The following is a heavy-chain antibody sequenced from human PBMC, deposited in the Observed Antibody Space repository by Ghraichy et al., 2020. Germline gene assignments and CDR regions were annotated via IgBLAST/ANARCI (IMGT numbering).Heavy chain of an antibody. CDR3: ARTHRGIVGASAFDY. D-gene: IGHD1-26*01. CDR1: GGSVSSGSYY. V-gene: IGHV4-61*01. J-gene: IGHJ4*02. Sequence: SETLSLTCTVSGGSVSSGSYYWSWIRQPPGKGLEWIGYIYYSGTTNYNPSLKSRVTMSVDTSKNQFSLKLSSVTAADTAVYFCARTHRGIVGASAFDYWGQGTLVTVSS. CDR2: IYYSGTT.